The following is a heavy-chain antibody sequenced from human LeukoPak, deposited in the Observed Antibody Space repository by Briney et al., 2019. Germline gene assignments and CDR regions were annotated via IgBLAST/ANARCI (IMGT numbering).Heavy chain of an antibody. J-gene: IGHJ4*02. D-gene: IGHD3-10*01. Sequence: GGSLRLSCAAYGFTFSNYWMHWVRQTPGKGLVWVSRVNTDGSATAYADSVKGRFTISRDNAKNTLYLQMNSLRAGDTAVYYCARETLIRGFMPDYWGQGTLVTVSS. CDR3: ARETLIRGFMPDY. V-gene: IGHV3-74*01. CDR2: VNTDGSAT. CDR1: GFTFSNYW.